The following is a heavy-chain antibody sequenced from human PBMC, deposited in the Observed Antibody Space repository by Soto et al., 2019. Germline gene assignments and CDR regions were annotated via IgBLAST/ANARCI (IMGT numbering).Heavy chain of an antibody. CDR2: IYYSGST. Sequence: PSETLSLTCTVSGGSISSYYWSWIRQPPGKGLEWIGYIYYSGSTNYNPSLKSRVTISVDTSKNQFSLKLSSVTAADTAVYYCASGSGSYYVYYYYGMDVWGQGTTVTVSS. CDR1: GGSISSYY. J-gene: IGHJ6*02. D-gene: IGHD1-26*01. V-gene: IGHV4-59*08. CDR3: ASGSGSYYVYYYYGMDV.